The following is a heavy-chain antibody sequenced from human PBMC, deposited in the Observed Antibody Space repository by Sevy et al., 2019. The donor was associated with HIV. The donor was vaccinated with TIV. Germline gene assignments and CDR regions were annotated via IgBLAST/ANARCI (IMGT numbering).Heavy chain of an antibody. Sequence: GGSLRLSCAASGFSFSGYAIHWVRQAPGKGLEWVANIKQDESEKYYAASVKGRFTISRDNAKNSVYLQMNSLRPEDTAIYYCARGNSGSFDYRGQGTLVTVSS. D-gene: IGHD3-22*01. J-gene: IGHJ4*02. CDR3: ARGNSGSFDY. V-gene: IGHV3-7*03. CDR1: GFSFSGYA. CDR2: IKQDESEK.